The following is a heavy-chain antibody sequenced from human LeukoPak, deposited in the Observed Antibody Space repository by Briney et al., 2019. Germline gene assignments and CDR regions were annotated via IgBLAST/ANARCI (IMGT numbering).Heavy chain of an antibody. Sequence: SETLSLTCAVYGGSFSGYYWSWIRQPPGKGLEWIGEINHSGSTNYNPSLKSRVTISVDTSKNQFSLKLSSVTAADTAVYYCARERAPYGYRAFFDGAYFDYWGQGTLVTVSS. CDR2: INHSGST. CDR3: ARERAPYGYRAFFDGAYFDY. CDR1: GGSFSGYY. J-gene: IGHJ4*02. V-gene: IGHV4-34*01. D-gene: IGHD5-18*01.